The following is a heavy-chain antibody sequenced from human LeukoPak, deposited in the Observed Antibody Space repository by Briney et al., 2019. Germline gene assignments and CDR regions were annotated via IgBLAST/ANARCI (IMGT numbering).Heavy chain of an antibody. J-gene: IGHJ5*02. V-gene: IGHV4-4*07. CDR3: ARDSGTTGEVKFDP. Sequence: PSETLSLTCSVSGGSISSFYCNWMRQPAGKGLEWIGRIYTSGTTTYNPSLKSRVTMSVDTSKNQFSLKLSSVTAADTAVYYCARDSGTTGEVKFDPWGQGTLVTVSS. D-gene: IGHD3-10*01. CDR2: IYTSGTT. CDR1: GGSISSFY.